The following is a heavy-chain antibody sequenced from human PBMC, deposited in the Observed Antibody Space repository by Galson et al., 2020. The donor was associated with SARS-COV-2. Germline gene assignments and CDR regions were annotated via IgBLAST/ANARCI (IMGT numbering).Heavy chain of an antibody. Sequence: GGSLRLSCAASGFTFSSYAMHWVRQAPGKGLEWVAVISYDGSNKYYADSVKGRFTISRDNSKNTLYLQMNSLRAEDTAVYYCARDAGGIVVVPAAIDYYFDYWGQGTLVTVSS. V-gene: IGHV3-30*04. CDR2: ISYDGSNK. D-gene: IGHD2-2*01. CDR3: ARDAGGIVVVPAAIDYYFDY. J-gene: IGHJ4*02. CDR1: GFTFSSYA.